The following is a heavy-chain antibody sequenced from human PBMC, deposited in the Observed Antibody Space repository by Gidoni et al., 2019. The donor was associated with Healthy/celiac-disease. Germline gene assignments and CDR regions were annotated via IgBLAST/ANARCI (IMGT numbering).Heavy chain of an antibody. V-gene: IGHV1-46*01. D-gene: IGHD4-4*01. J-gene: IGHJ3*02. Sequence: QVQLVQSGAEVKKPGASVKVSCKASGDTFTSYYMHWVRPAPGQGLEWMGISNPSGGSTSYAQKFQGRVTMTRDTSTSTVYMELSSLRSEDTAVYYCARDWEHYDYTISGAFDIWGQGTMVTVSS. CDR2: SNPSGGST. CDR3: ARDWEHYDYTISGAFDI. CDR1: GDTFTSYY.